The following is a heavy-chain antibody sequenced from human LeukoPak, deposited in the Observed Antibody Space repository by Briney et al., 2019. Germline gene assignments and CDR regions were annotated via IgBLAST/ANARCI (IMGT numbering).Heavy chain of an antibody. CDR2: IYYSGST. V-gene: IGHV4-30-2*01. CDR3: ASSSSWSGPATFDY. Sequence: SQTLSLTCALSGDSSSRGGYFGSWIRQPPGKGREWIGYIYYSGSTYYNPSLKSRVTISVDRSKNQFSLKLSSVTAADTAVYYCASSSSWSGPATFDYWGQGTLVTVSS. CDR1: GDSSSRGGYF. D-gene: IGHD6-13*01. J-gene: IGHJ4*02.